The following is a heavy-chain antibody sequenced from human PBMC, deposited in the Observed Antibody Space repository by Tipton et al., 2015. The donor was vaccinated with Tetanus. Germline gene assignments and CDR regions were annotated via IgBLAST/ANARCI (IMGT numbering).Heavy chain of an antibody. J-gene: IGHJ4*02. Sequence: TLSLTCTVSGASINAGGYLWTWVRQQPGKGLEWIGNIYYTALTSYSPSLNSRVRIAVDTSKNQFSLSLTSVTAADTAVYFCARGLPREPSYLDYWGQGKQVTVSS. CDR2: IYYTALT. CDR1: GASINAGGYL. D-gene: IGHD1-26*01. V-gene: IGHV4-31*03. CDR3: ARGLPREPSYLDY.